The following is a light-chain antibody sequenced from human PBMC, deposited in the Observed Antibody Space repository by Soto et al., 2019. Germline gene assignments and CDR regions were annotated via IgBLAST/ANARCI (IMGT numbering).Light chain of an antibody. Sequence: EIVLTQSPATLSLSPGERATLSCRASQSVSSYLAWYQQKPGQAPRLLIYDASNRATGIPARFSGSGSGTAFTLPISSVGLEDLAFYLGQTRGNWPLSMTSGQGTRLEI. CDR1: QSVSSY. V-gene: IGKV3-11*01. J-gene: IGKJ5*01. CDR3: QTRGNWPLSMT. CDR2: DAS.